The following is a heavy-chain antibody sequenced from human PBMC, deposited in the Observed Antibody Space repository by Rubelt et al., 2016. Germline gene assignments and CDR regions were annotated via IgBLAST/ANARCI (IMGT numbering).Heavy chain of an antibody. J-gene: IGHJ6*02. D-gene: IGHD7-27*01. V-gene: IGHV3-23*01. Sequence: APGKGLEWVSAISGSGGSTYYADSVKGRFTISRHNSKNTLYLQMNSLRAEDTAVYYCARDGPLGIERYYYGMDVWGQGTTVTVSS. CDR2: ISGSGGST. CDR3: ARDGPLGIERYYYGMDV.